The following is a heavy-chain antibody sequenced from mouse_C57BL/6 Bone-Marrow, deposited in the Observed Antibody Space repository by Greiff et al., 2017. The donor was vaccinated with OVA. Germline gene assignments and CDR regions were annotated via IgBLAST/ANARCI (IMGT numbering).Heavy chain of an antibody. CDR3: ARHWGGYAFDY. CDR1: GFTFSDYY. D-gene: IGHD2-2*01. CDR2: ISNGGGST. Sequence: EVQLVESGGGLVQPGGSLKLSCAASGFTFSDYYMYWVRQTPEKRLEWVAYISNGGGSTYYPDTVKGRFTISRDNAKNTLYLQMSRLKSEDTAMYYCARHWGGYAFDYWGQGTTLTVSS. V-gene: IGHV5-12*01. J-gene: IGHJ2*01.